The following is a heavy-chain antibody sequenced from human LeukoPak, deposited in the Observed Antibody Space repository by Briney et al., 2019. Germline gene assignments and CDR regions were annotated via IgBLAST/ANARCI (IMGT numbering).Heavy chain of an antibody. Sequence: GGSLRLSCSASGFTFSSYAMHWVRQAPGKGLEYVSAISSNGGSTYYADSVKGRFTISRDNSKSTLYLQMSSLRAEDTAVYYCVKGNYYDSSGEALYWGQGTLVTVSS. CDR1: GFTFSSYA. V-gene: IGHV3-64D*06. CDR2: ISSNGGST. D-gene: IGHD3-22*01. J-gene: IGHJ4*02. CDR3: VKGNYYDSSGEALY.